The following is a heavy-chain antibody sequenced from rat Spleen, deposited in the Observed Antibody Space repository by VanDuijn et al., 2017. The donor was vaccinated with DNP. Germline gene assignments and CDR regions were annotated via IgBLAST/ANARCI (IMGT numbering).Heavy chain of an antibody. CDR2: ITTSGVMT. V-gene: IGHV5-25*01. CDR3: VRDPYYGYFDY. CDR1: GFRFSNYY. Sequence: EVQLVESGGGLVQPGRSLKLSCAASGFRFSNYYMAWVRQAPTKGLEWVAAITTSGVMTYYPHSVNGRFTVSRDGAENILYLQMNSLRSEDTATYYCVRDPYYGYFDYWGQGVLVTVSS. D-gene: IGHD1-6*01. J-gene: IGHJ2*01.